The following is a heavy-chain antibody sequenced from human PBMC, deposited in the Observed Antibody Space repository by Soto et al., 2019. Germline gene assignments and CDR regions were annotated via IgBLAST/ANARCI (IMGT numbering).Heavy chain of an antibody. Sequence: VASVKVSCKASGYTFTSYGISWVRQAPGQGLEWMGWISAYNGNTNYAQKLQGRVTMTTDTSTSTAYMELRSLRSDDTAVYYCARDNCTNGVCYQEYYFDYWGQGTLVTVSS. CDR1: GYTFTSYG. D-gene: IGHD2-8*01. V-gene: IGHV1-18*01. CDR3: ARDNCTNGVCYQEYYFDY. J-gene: IGHJ4*02. CDR2: ISAYNGNT.